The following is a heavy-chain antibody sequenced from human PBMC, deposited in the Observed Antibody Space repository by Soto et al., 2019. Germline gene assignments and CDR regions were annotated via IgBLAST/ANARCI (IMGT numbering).Heavy chain of an antibody. CDR3: ARDPGYSSGSYGMDV. CDR2: IGTAGDT. D-gene: IGHD6-19*01. V-gene: IGHV3-13*01. J-gene: IGHJ6*02. Sequence: GGSLRLSCAASGFTFSSYDMHWVRQATGKGLEWVSAIGTAGDTYYPGSVKGRFTISRENAKNSLYLQMNSLRAEDTAVYYCARDPGYSSGSYGMDVWGQGTTVTVSS. CDR1: GFTFSSYD.